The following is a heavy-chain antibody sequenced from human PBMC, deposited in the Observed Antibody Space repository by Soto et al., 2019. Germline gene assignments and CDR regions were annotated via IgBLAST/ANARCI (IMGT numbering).Heavy chain of an antibody. D-gene: IGHD2-2*01. CDR2: ISGSGGST. Sequence: GGSLRLSCAASGFTFSSYAMSWVRQAPGKGLEWVSAISGSGGSTYYADSVKGRFTISRDNSKNTLYLQMNSLRAEDTAVYYCATVPAAHNYYGMDVWGQGTTVTVSS. CDR3: ATVPAAHNYYGMDV. V-gene: IGHV3-23*01. J-gene: IGHJ6*02. CDR1: GFTFSSYA.